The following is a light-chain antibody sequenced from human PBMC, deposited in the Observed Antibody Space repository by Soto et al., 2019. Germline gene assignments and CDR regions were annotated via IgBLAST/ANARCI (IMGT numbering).Light chain of an antibody. V-gene: IGKV1-39*01. CDR3: QQSYNSPFT. J-gene: IGKJ3*01. CDR2: AAS. CDR1: QSVSTY. Sequence: DIQMTQSPSSLSASVGDRVTISCRASQSVSTYLNWYQQKQGKAPNLLIYAASSLQSGVPSRFSGSGSGKDFTLTISRLKPEDFAIYYCQQSYNSPFTFGPGTKVDIK.